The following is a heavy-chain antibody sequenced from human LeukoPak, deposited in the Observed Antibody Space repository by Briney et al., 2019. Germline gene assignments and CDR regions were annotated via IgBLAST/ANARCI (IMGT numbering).Heavy chain of an antibody. Sequence: GESLKISCKGSGYSFTTYWIAWVRQMPGKGLEWMGFIHPGDSDTRYSPSFQGQVTISADKSISTAYLQWSSLKASDTATYYCARHLGTAMVSPLGYWGQGTLVTVSS. D-gene: IGHD5-18*01. CDR2: IHPGDSDT. V-gene: IGHV5-51*01. CDR3: ARHLGTAMVSPLGY. J-gene: IGHJ4*02. CDR1: GYSFTTYW.